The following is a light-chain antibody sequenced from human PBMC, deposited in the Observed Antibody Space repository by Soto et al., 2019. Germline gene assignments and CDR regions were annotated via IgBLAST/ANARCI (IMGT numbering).Light chain of an antibody. J-gene: IGLJ3*02. CDR3: SSYTSSSTWV. V-gene: IGLV2-14*01. CDR1: SSDVGGYNY. Sequence: QSVLTQRACVSGSPGQSVTISCTGTSSDVGGYNYVSWYQQHPGKAPKLMIYDVSNRPSGVSNRFSGSKSGNTASLTISGLQAEDEADYYCSSYTSSSTWVFGGGTQLTVL. CDR2: DVS.